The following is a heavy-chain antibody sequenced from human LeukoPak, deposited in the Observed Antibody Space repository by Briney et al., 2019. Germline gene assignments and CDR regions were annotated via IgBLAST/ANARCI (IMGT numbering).Heavy chain of an antibody. Sequence: KASETLSLTCTVSGGSISSSSYYWGWIRQPPGKGLEWIGEINHSGSTNYNPSLKSRVTISVDTSKNQFSLKLSSVTAADTAVYYCARGPVVLGGGSDYWGQGTLVTVSS. CDR3: ARGPVVLGGGSDY. CDR2: INHSGST. V-gene: IGHV4-39*07. CDR1: GGSISSSSYY. J-gene: IGHJ4*02. D-gene: IGHD2-21*01.